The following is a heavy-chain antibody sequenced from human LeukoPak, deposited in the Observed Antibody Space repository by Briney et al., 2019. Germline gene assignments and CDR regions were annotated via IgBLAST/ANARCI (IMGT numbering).Heavy chain of an antibody. CDR2: ISAYNGNT. D-gene: IGHD5-24*01. J-gene: IGHJ4*02. V-gene: IGHV1-18*01. Sequence: ASVKVSYKASGYTFTSYGISWVRQAPGQGLEWMGWISAYNGNTNYAQKFQGRVTLTTDTSTSTAYMELRSLRSEDTAVYYCARGGLHNTAFDYWGQGTLVTVSS. CDR3: ARGGLHNTAFDY. CDR1: GYTFTSYG.